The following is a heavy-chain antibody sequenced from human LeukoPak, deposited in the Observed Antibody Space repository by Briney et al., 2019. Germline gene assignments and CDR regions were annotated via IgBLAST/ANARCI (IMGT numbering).Heavy chain of an antibody. CDR2: MSGSGDTT. J-gene: IGHJ4*02. V-gene: IGHV3-23*01. Sequence: PGGSLRLSCAASGFTFSSCAMSWVRQAPGKGLEWVSGMSGSGDTTYYADSVKGRFTISRDNSKNTLYLQMNSLRAEDTAVYYCARDHPPDGITFGGVIVITYFDYWGQGTLVTVSS. CDR1: GFTFSSCA. CDR3: ARDHPPDGITFGGVIVITYFDY. D-gene: IGHD3-16*02.